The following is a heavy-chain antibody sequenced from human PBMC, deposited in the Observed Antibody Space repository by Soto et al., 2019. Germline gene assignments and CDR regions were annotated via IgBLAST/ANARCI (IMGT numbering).Heavy chain of an antibody. Sequence: GGSLRLSCAASGFTFSSYAMHWVRQAPGKGLEWVAVISYDGSNNYYAGSVKGRFTISRDNSKNTLYLQMNSLRAEDTAVYYCARDIGSLGATIDYWGQGTLVTVSS. CDR1: GFTFSSYA. J-gene: IGHJ4*02. V-gene: IGHV3-30-3*01. CDR3: ARDIGSLGATIDY. D-gene: IGHD1-26*01. CDR2: ISYDGSNN.